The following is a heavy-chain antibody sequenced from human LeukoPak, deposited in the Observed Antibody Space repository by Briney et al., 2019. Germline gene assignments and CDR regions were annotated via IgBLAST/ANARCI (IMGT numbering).Heavy chain of an antibody. J-gene: IGHJ3*02. CDR2: INHSGST. D-gene: IGHD3-22*01. CDR3: ARGQGKITMIVVVTVAFDI. Sequence: PSETLSLTCAVYGGSFSGYYWSWIRQPPGKGLEWIGEINHSGSTNYNPSLKSRVTKSVDTSKNQFSLKLSSVTAADTAVYYCARGQGKITMIVVVTVAFDIWGQGTMVTVSS. CDR1: GGSFSGYY. V-gene: IGHV4-34*01.